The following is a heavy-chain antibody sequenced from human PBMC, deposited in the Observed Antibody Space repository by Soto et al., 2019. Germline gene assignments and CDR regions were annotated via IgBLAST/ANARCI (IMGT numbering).Heavy chain of an antibody. J-gene: IGHJ4*02. CDR3: ARGSPMSSSFPLDF. CDR2: IYYTGST. D-gene: IGHD6-6*01. V-gene: IGHV4-59*01. Sequence: QVQLQESGPGLVTPSETLSLTCTVSGGSIRPYYWSWIRQPPGKGLEWIGYIYYTGSTNYNSSLRSRVTMYLDSSKNQFSLKLNSVTAADTALYYCARGSPMSSSFPLDFWGQGTLVAVSS. CDR1: GGSIRPYY.